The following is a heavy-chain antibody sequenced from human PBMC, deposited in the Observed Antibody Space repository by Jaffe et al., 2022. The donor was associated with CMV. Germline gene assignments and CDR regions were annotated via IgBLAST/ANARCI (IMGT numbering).Heavy chain of an antibody. J-gene: IGHJ1*01. D-gene: IGHD2-21*02. CDR1: GGSISSSSYY. V-gene: IGHV4-39*01. CDR3: AVAYCGGDCYSRTGYFQH. CDR2: IYYSGST. Sequence: QLQLQESGPGLVKPSETLSLTCTVSGGSISSSSYYWGWIRQPPGKGLEWIGSIYYSGSTYYNPSLKSRVTISVDTSKNQFSLKLSSVTAADTAVYYCAVAYCGGDCYSRTGYFQHWGQGTLVTVSS.